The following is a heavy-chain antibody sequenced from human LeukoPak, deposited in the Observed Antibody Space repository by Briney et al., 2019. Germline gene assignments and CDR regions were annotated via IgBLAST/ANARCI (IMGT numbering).Heavy chain of an antibody. V-gene: IGHV3-7*03. CDR1: GFTLSGYW. J-gene: IGHJ4*02. Sequence: GGSLRPSCAASGFTLSGYWMSWVRQAPGKGPEWVANIKQDGSEIYYVDSVKGRFTISRDNAKNSLYLQMNSLRAEDSAVYYCVRDMRGGWKFDYWGQGTLVTVSS. CDR3: VRDMRGGWKFDY. CDR2: IKQDGSEI. D-gene: IGHD6-19*01.